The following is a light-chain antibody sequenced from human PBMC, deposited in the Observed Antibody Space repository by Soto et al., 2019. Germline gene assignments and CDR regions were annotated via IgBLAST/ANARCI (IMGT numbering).Light chain of an antibody. Sequence: SALAQPASVAGSPGQSITISCTGTSSDVGSYNSVSWYQQYPGKAPTLMIHDVSNRPSGVSNRFSGSKSGNTASPTISGLQAEDEADYYCSSFTSSSSYVFGSGTKVTVL. J-gene: IGLJ1*01. V-gene: IGLV2-14*03. CDR2: DVS. CDR3: SSFTSSSSYV. CDR1: SSDVGSYNS.